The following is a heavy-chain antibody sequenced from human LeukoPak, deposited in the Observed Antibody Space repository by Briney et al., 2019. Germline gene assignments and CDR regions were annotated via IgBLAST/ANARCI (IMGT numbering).Heavy chain of an antibody. Sequence: SVKVSCKASGGTFSNHGVSWVRQAPGQGLEWMGGMNFILNTSSHAQKFQGRVSITTDGSTTTVNMELSSLRSEDTAVYYCATKMPYYYGHLTPYYMDVWGKGTTVTVSS. D-gene: IGHD3-10*01. J-gene: IGHJ6*03. V-gene: IGHV1-69*05. CDR2: MNFILNTS. CDR1: GGTFSNHG. CDR3: ATKMPYYYGHLTPYYMDV.